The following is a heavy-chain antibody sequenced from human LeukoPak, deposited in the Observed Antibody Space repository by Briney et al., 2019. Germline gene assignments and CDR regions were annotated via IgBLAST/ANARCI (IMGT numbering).Heavy chain of an antibody. CDR2: IYYSGST. J-gene: IGHJ4*02. V-gene: IGHV4-59*08. D-gene: IGHD1-26*01. Sequence: SETLSLTCTVSGGSISSYYWSWIRQPPGKGLEWIGYIYYSGSTNYNPSLKRRVTISVDTSKNQFSLKLSSVTAADTAVYYCARHGGNIVGANYFDYWGQGTLVTVSS. CDR3: ARHGGNIVGANYFDY. CDR1: GGSISSYY.